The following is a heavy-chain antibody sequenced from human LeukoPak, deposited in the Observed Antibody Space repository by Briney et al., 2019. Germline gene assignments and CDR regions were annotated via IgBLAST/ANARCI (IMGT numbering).Heavy chain of an antibody. CDR1: GASISSHY. J-gene: IGHJ4*02. CDR2: VHHDRTT. CDR3: ARGSTRADDY. Sequence: SETMSLTCIVSGASISSHYWSWVRQPAGKRREWVGYVHHDRTTTQNPSLKSRVSISIDTSRNQMSLKLYSMTAADTAMCYCARGSTRADDYWGQGILVTVS. V-gene: IGHV4-59*11. D-gene: IGHD2-2*01.